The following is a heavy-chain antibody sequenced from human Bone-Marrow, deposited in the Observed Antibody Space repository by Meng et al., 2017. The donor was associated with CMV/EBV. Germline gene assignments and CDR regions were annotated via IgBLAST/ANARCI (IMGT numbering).Heavy chain of an antibody. V-gene: IGHV3-48*03. CDR2: ISSSDSTI. D-gene: IGHD1-1*01. Sequence: GESLKISCVASGFTFSSYEMNWVRQAPGKGLEWVSYISSSDSTIYYADSVKGRFTISRDNSKNTLYLQMNSLRAEDTAVYYCARAFSFVVVDYWGQGTLVTVSS. CDR3: ARAFSFVVVDY. J-gene: IGHJ4*02. CDR1: GFTFSSYE.